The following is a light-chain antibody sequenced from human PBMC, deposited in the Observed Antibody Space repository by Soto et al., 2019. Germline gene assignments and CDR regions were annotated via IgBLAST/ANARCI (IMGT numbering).Light chain of an antibody. J-gene: IGKJ4*01. CDR3: QQYNSFPLT. CDR1: QSVTRNY. V-gene: IGKV3-20*01. Sequence: EIVLTQSPGTLSLSPGERATLSCRASQSVTRNYLVWYQQKPGQAPRLLIYGASSRATGIPDRFSGSGSGTDFTLTISRLEPEDCAVYYCQQYNSFPLTFGGGTKVEIK. CDR2: GAS.